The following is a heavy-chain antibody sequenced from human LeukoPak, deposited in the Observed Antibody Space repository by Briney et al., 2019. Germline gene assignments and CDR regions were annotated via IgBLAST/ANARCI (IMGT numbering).Heavy chain of an antibody. V-gene: IGHV3-23*01. D-gene: IGHD5-18*01. Sequence: GGSLRLSCAASGFTFSSYAMSWVRQAPGKGLEWVSAISGSGGSTYYADSVKGRFTISRDNSKNTLYLQMNSLRAEDTAVYYCAKDARIQLWDMPRGYNWFDPWGQGTLVTVSS. CDR1: GFTFSSYA. J-gene: IGHJ5*02. CDR3: AKDARIQLWDMPRGYNWFDP. CDR2: ISGSGGST.